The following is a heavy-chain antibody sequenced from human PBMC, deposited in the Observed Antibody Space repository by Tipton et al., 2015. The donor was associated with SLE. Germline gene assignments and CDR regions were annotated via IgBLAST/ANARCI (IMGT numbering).Heavy chain of an antibody. CDR3: ARNRGGYCSGASCYGLDI. V-gene: IGHV4-59*08. CDR2: VSYSGRS. J-gene: IGHJ3*02. Sequence: TLSLTCTVSGASVSSHYWSWIRQSPGKGLEWIGYVSYSGRSLYDPSLRSRVTMSLDTSKNQFSLKLSSVTAADTAVYYCARNRGGYCSGASCYGLDIWGLGTMVTVSS. D-gene: IGHD2-15*01. CDR1: GASVSSHY.